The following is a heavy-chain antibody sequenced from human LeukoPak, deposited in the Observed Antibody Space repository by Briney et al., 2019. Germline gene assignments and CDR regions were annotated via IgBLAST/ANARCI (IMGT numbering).Heavy chain of an antibody. J-gene: IGHJ4*02. CDR1: GGSFSGYY. Sequence: SETLSLTCAVYGGSFSGYYWSWIRQPPGKGLEWIGEINHSGSTNYNPSLKSRVTISVDTSKNQSSLKLSSVTAADTAVYYCAQGGCSGGSCYPLGYWGQGTLVTVSS. V-gene: IGHV4-34*01. D-gene: IGHD2-15*01. CDR2: INHSGST. CDR3: AQGGCSGGSCYPLGY.